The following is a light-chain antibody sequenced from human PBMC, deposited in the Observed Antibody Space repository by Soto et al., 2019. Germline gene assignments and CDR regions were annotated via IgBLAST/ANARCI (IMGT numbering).Light chain of an antibody. CDR3: QQYNSYNT. Sequence: DIQMTQSPSTLSASVGDRVTITCRASQSISSWLAWYQQKPGKAPKLLIYDASSLASGVPSRFSGSGSGTEFTLTISSLQPDDFATYYCQQYNSYNTFGQGTKLEIK. CDR1: QSISSW. J-gene: IGKJ2*01. V-gene: IGKV1-5*01. CDR2: DAS.